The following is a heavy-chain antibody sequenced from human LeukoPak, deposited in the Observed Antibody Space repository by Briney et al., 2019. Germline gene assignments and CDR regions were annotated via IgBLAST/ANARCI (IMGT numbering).Heavy chain of an antibody. CDR2: ISSSSSYI. CDR1: GFTFSSYS. CDR3: ARDMSYYYGMDV. Sequence: GGSLRLSCAASGFTFSSYSMNWVRQAPGKGLEWVSSISSSSSYIYYADSVKGRFTISRDNAKNSLYLQMNSLRAEDTAVYYCARDMSYYYGMDVWGQGTTVTVSS. V-gene: IGHV3-21*01. D-gene: IGHD3-16*01. J-gene: IGHJ6*02.